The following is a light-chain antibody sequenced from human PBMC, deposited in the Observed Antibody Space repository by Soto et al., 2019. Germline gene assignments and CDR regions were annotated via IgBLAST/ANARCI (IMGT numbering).Light chain of an antibody. V-gene: IGKV3-20*01. CDR3: QLYGSSPLLT. J-gene: IGKJ4*01. CDR2: AAS. CDR1: QSISGSY. Sequence: VLTQSPGTLPLSPGERATLSCRASQSISGSYLAWYQQKPGQGPRLLIFAASARATGIPDRFSGSGSGTDFTLTINRLEPEDFAVYYCQLYGSSPLLTFGGGTKVEI.